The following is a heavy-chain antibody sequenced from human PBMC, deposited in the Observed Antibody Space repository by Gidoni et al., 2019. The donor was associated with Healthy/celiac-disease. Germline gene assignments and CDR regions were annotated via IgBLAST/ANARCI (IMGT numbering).Heavy chain of an antibody. CDR2: MIPIFGTA. D-gene: IGHD3-16*01. CDR1: GGTFSSYA. Sequence: QVQLVQSGAAVKKPGSSVTVSCKASGGTFSSYAISWVRQAPGQGLEWMGGMIPIFGTANYAQKFQGRVTITADESTSTAYMELSSLRSEDTAVYYCARERGEGGFFDYWGQGTLVTVSS. V-gene: IGHV1-69*01. CDR3: ARERGEGGFFDY. J-gene: IGHJ4*02.